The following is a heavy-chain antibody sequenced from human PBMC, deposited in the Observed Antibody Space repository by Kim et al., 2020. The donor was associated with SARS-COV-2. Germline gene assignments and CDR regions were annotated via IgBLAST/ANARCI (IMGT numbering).Heavy chain of an antibody. D-gene: IGHD1-1*01. CDR3: SRSTGTDIDF. Sequence: ETLSLSCTVSGGSITSGTYYWGWIRQPPGKGLEWIGSIHHIGRTYYHPSLTSRVTISVGTSSNQFSLKLTSVTATDTAVYFCSRSTGTDIDFWGQGTLVTVSS. CDR2: IHHIGRT. V-gene: IGHV4-39*01. J-gene: IGHJ4*02. CDR1: GGSITSGTYY.